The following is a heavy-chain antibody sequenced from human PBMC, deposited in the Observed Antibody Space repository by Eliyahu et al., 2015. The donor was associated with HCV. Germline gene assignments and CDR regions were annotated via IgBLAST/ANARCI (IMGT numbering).Heavy chain of an antibody. J-gene: IGHJ5*02. V-gene: IGHV3-23*01. CDR1: GFTFSXYA. CDR2: ISGSGGST. CDR3: AKDPHGSGSYYPNWFDP. D-gene: IGHD3-10*01. Sequence: EVQLLESGGGLVQPGGSLRLSCAASGFTFSXYAMSWVRQAPGKGLEWVSAISGSGGSTYYADSVKGRFTISRDNSKNTLYLQMNSLRAEDTAVYYCAKDPHGSGSYYPNWFDPWGQGTLVTVSS.